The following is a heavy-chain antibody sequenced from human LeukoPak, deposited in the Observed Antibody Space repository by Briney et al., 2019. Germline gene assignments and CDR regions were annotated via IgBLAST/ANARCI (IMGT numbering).Heavy chain of an antibody. D-gene: IGHD2-2*01. Sequence: PSETLSLTCAVYGGSFSGYYRSWIRQPPGKGLEWIGEINHSGSTNYNPSLKSRVTISVDTSKNQFSLKLSSVTAADTAVYYCARGTGSSTKFDPWGQGTLVTVSS. CDR1: GGSFSGYY. J-gene: IGHJ5*02. CDR2: INHSGST. V-gene: IGHV4-34*01. CDR3: ARGTGSSTKFDP.